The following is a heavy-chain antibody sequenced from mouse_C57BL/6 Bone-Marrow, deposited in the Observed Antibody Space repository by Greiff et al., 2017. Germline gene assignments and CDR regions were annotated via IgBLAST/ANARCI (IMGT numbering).Heavy chain of an antibody. CDR3: SRAMDY. CDR2: IDPETGGT. J-gene: IGHJ4*01. Sequence: LVESGAELVRPGASVTLSCKASGYTFTDYEMHWVKQTPVHGLEWIGAIDPETGGTAYNQKFKGKAIQTADKSSSTAYMELRSLTSEDSAVYYCSRAMDYWGQGTSVTVSS. V-gene: IGHV1-15*01. CDR1: GYTFTDYE.